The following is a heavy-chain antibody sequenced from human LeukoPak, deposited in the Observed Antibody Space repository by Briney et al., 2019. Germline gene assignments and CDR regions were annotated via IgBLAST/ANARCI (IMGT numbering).Heavy chain of an antibody. J-gene: IGHJ4*02. CDR1: GGAFSSYA. V-gene: IGHV1-69*05. D-gene: IGHD6-13*01. Sequence: SVKVSCKASGGAFSSYAISWVRQAPGQGLEWVGRIIPIFGTANYAQKFQGRVTITTDESTSTAYMELSSLRSEDTAVYYCARDWVSAAGTYLEYYFDYWGQGTLVTVSS. CDR3: ARDWVSAAGTYLEYYFDY. CDR2: IIPIFGTA.